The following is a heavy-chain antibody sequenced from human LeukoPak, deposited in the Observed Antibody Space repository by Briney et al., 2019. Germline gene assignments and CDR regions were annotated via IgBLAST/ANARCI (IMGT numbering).Heavy chain of an antibody. Sequence: PGGSLRLSCAASGFTVSSNYMSWVRQAPGKVLEWVSVIYSAGSTYYADSVKGRFTISRDNSKNTLYLQMNSLRADDTAVYYCARANPEYSYGQAYYGMDVWGQGTTVTVSS. V-gene: IGHV3-53*01. CDR1: GFTVSSNY. CDR2: IYSAGST. D-gene: IGHD5-18*01. J-gene: IGHJ6*02. CDR3: ARANPEYSYGQAYYGMDV.